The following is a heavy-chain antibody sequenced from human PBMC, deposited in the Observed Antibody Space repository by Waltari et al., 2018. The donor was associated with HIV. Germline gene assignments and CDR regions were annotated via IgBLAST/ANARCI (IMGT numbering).Heavy chain of an antibody. D-gene: IGHD4-17*01. CDR2: ISRSSDYI. J-gene: IGHJ4*02. CDR3: TATVTTRGTFDY. CDR1: GFSFGSHA. Sequence: EVQLVESGGGLAKPGGYRRLSCAASGFSFGSHAMNWVRQAPGKGLEWIAYISRSSDYIYYADSVKGRFIISRDNANNSVFLDMNNMRDVDTAVYYCTATVTTRGTFDYWGQGTMVPVS. V-gene: IGHV3-21*06.